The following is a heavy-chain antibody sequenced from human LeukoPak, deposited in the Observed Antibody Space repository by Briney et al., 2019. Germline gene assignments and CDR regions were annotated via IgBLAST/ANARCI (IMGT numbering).Heavy chain of an antibody. D-gene: IGHD1-26*01. CDR3: ARDRGALTENAFDI. Sequence: GGSLRLSCAASGFTVNSYYMGWVRQAPGRGLEWVSVIYSGGSTYYADSVKGRFTISRDNSKNTLYLQMNSLRAEDTAVYYCARDRGALTENAFDIWGQGTMVTVSS. V-gene: IGHV3-53*01. J-gene: IGHJ3*02. CDR2: IYSGGST. CDR1: GFTVNSYY.